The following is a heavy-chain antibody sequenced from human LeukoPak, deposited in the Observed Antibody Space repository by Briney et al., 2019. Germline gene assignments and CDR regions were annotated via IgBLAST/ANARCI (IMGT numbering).Heavy chain of an antibody. J-gene: IGHJ4*02. CDR2: ISSSSSYI. CDR3: ARDGQLGDFDY. Sequence: GGSLRLSCAASGFTFSSYSMNWVRQAPGKGLEWVSSISSSSSYIYYADSVKDRFTISRDNAKNSLYLQMNSLRAEDTSVYYCARDGQLGDFDYWGQGTLVTVSS. V-gene: IGHV3-21*01. CDR1: GFTFSSYS. D-gene: IGHD6-6*01.